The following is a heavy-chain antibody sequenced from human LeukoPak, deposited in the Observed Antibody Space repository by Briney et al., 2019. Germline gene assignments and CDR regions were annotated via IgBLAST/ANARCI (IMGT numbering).Heavy chain of an antibody. CDR2: IYYSGST. CDR1: GGSISSSSYY. CDR3: ARYDYGGMRGDY. D-gene: IGHD4-23*01. V-gene: IGHV4-39*01. Sequence: SETLSLTCTVSGGSISSSSYYWGWMRQPPGKGLEWIGSIYYSGSTYYNPSLKSRVTISVDTSKNQFSLKLSSVTAADTAVYYCARYDYGGMRGDYWGQGTLVAVSS. J-gene: IGHJ4*02.